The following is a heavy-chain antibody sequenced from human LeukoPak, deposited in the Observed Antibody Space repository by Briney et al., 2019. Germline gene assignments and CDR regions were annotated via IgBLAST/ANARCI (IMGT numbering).Heavy chain of an antibody. CDR1: GGFISSYY. V-gene: IGHV4-59*08. J-gene: IGHJ4*02. CDR3: ARAYLGSSSWYYFDY. CDR2: IYYSGST. D-gene: IGHD6-13*01. Sequence: SETLSLTCTVSGGFISSYYWSWIRQPPGKGLEWIGYIYYSGSTNYNPSLKSRVTISVDTSKNQFSLKLSSVTAADTAVYYCARAYLGSSSWYYFDYWGQGTLVTVSS.